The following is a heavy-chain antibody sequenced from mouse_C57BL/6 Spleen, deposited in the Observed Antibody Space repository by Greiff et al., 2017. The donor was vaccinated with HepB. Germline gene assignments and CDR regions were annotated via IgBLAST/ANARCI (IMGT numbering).Heavy chain of an antibody. D-gene: IGHD2-2*01. V-gene: IGHV5-4*01. CDR2: ISDGGSYT. CDR3: ARDPGYVYFDV. Sequence: EVKVVESGGGLVKPGGSLKLSCAASGFTFSSYAMSWVRQTPEKRLEWVATISDGGSYTYYPDNVKGRFTISRDNAKNNLYLQMSQLKSEDTAMSYCARDPGYVYFDVWGTGTTVTVSS. CDR1: GFTFSSYA. J-gene: IGHJ1*03.